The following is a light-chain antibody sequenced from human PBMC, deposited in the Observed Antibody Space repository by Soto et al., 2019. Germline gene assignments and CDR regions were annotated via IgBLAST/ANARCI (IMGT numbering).Light chain of an antibody. J-gene: IGKJ4*01. CDR1: QSIGNN. Sequence: EIVMTQSPATLSVSPGERATLSCRASQSIGNNLAWYQQKPGQAPRLRIYAASTRATGIPASFSGSGSGTDFTLTISSLQSEEFAIYYCQQYNERPLTFGGGTKVENK. CDR3: QQYNERPLT. CDR2: AAS. V-gene: IGKV3-15*01.